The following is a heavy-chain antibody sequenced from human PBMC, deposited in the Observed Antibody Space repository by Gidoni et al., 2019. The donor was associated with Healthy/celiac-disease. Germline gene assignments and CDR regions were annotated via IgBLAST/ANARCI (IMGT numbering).Heavy chain of an antibody. D-gene: IGHD3-22*01. Sequence: EVQLLESGGGLVQPGGSLRLSCAASGFTFSSYAMSWVRQAPGKGLEWVSASSGSGGSTYYADSVKGRFTISRDNSKNTLYLQMNSLRAEDTAVYDCAKERSHYYDSSGYYSDAFDIWGQGTMVTVSS. CDR2: SSGSGGST. V-gene: IGHV3-23*01. CDR3: AKERSHYYDSSGYYSDAFDI. J-gene: IGHJ3*02. CDR1: GFTFSSYA.